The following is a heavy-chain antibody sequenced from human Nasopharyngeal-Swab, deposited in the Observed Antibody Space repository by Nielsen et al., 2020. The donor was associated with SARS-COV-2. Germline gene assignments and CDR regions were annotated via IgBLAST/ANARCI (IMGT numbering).Heavy chain of an antibody. D-gene: IGHD2-15*01. J-gene: IGHJ6*03. CDR2: ISYDGSNK. CDR3: ARAGDCSGGSCYWARNYYYYMDV. CDR1: GFTFSSYA. Sequence: GRSLRLSCAASGFTFSSYAMHWVRQAPGKGLEWVAVISYDGSNKYYADSVKGRFTISRDNSKNTLYLQMNSLRAEDTAVYYCARAGDCSGGSCYWARNYYYYMDVWGKGTTVTVSS. V-gene: IGHV3-30-3*01.